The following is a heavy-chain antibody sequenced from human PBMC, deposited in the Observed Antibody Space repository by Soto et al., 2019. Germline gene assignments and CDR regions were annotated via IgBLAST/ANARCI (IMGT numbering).Heavy chain of an antibody. CDR1: GYTFTSYA. V-gene: IGHV1-3*01. J-gene: IGHJ5*02. CDR2: INAGNGNT. D-gene: IGHD6-19*01. Sequence: ASVKVSCKASGYTFTSYAMHWVRQAPGQRLEWMGWINAGNGNTKYSQKFQGRVTITTDTSTSTAYMELRSLRSDDTAVYYCARDGDSSGWQYNWFDPWGQGTLVTVSS. CDR3: ARDGDSSGWQYNWFDP.